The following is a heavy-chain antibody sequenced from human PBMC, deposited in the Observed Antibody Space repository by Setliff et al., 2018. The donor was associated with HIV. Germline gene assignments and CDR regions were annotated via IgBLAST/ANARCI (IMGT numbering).Heavy chain of an antibody. CDR3: ARSPLYGSSDYHIES. J-gene: IGHJ4*02. CDR1: GYSFTNYGYG. D-gene: IGHD6-19*01. V-gene: IGHV1-46*01. Sequence: ASVKVSCKTSGYSFTNYGYGISWVRQAPGQGLEWMGVINTSGGSAGYAEKFRGRVTMTRDTSTNTVYMELRSLRSEDTAIYYCARSPLYGSSDYHIESWGQGTPVTVSS. CDR2: INTSGGSA.